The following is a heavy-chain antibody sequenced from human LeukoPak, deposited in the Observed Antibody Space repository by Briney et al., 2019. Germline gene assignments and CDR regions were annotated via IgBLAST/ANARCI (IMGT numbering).Heavy chain of an antibody. V-gene: IGHV3-64*02. J-gene: IGHJ3*02. CDR2: INAHRTT. Sequence: GGSLRLSCATSGFTFHPYSFNWVRQAPGKGLEWISYINAHRTTYYADSVEGRFTISRDNSKNTLYLQMGSLRAEDMAVYYCVGAFDIWGQGTMVTVSS. CDR1: GFTFHPYS. D-gene: IGHD3-10*01. CDR3: VGAFDI.